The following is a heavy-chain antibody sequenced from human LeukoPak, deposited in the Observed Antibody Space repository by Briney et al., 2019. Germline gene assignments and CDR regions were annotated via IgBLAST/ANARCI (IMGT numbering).Heavy chain of an antibody. CDR3: ATMGYSHTPFDY. V-gene: IGHV1-24*01. CDR1: GYTLTELS. J-gene: IGHJ4*02. D-gene: IGHD3-22*01. CDR2: FDPEDGET. Sequence: ASVKVSCTVSGYTLTELSMHWVRQAPGKGLEWMGGFDPEDGETIYAQKFQGRVTMTEDTSTDTAYMELSSLRSEDTAVYYCATMGYSHTPFDYWGQGTLVTVSS.